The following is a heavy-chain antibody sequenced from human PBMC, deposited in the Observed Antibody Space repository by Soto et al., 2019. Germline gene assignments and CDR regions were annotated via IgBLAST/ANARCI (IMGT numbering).Heavy chain of an antibody. V-gene: IGHV5-51*01. CDR3: ARHCSGGSCYSGYYYYGMDV. D-gene: IGHD2-15*01. J-gene: IGHJ6*02. CDR2: IYPGDSDT. Sequence: GESLKISCKGSGYSFTSYWIGWVRQMPRKGLEWMGIIYPGDSDTRYSPSFQGQVTISADKSISTAYLQWSSLKASDTAMYYCARHCSGGSCYSGYYYYGMDVWGQGTTVTVSS. CDR1: GYSFTSYW.